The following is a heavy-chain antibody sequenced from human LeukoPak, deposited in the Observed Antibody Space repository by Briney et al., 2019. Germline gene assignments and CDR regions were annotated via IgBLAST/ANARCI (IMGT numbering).Heavy chain of an antibody. V-gene: IGHV3-30*02. CDR1: GFTFNNFG. CDR3: AKESRAYDSSAYYGN. D-gene: IGHD3-22*01. J-gene: IGHJ4*02. Sequence: GGSRRLSCAASGFTFNNFGMHWVRRSPGKGLEWVAFILYDGSKQHYADSVRGRFTVSRDNARSTLSLQMNSLRPDDTAIYYCAKESRAYDSSAYYGNWGQGTLVTVSS. CDR2: ILYDGSKQ.